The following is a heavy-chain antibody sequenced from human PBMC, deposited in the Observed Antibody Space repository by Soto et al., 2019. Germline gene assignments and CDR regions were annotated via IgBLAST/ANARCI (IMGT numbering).Heavy chain of an antibody. CDR2: IYYSGST. Sequence: PSETLSLTCTVSGGSISSSSYYWGWIRQPPGKGLEWIGSIYYSGSTYYNPSLKSRVTISVDTSKNQFSLKLSSVTAADTAVYYCASPYYYGSGSLSSHAFDIWGQGTMVTVS. V-gene: IGHV4-39*01. CDR3: ASPYYYGSGSLSSHAFDI. J-gene: IGHJ3*02. D-gene: IGHD3-10*01. CDR1: GGSISSSSYY.